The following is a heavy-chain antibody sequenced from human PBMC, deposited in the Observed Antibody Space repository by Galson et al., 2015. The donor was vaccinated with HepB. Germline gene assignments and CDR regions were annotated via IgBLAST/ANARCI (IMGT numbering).Heavy chain of an antibody. Sequence: SLRLSCAASGFTFSSYAMHWVRQAPGKGLEWVAVISYDGSNKYYADSVKGRFTISRDNSKNTLYLQMNSLRAEDTAVYYCARDPSVSSSWYGRFDYWGQGALVTVSS. D-gene: IGHD6-13*01. V-gene: IGHV3-30*04. CDR2: ISYDGSNK. CDR3: ARDPSVSSSWYGRFDY. J-gene: IGHJ4*02. CDR1: GFTFSSYA.